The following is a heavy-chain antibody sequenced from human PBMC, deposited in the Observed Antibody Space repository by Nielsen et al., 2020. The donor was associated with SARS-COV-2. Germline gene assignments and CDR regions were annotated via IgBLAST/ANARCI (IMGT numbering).Heavy chain of an antibody. CDR3: AKEAYYDILTGYLGYYGMDV. CDR2: ISWNSGSI. J-gene: IGHJ6*02. D-gene: IGHD3-9*01. Sequence: SLKISCAASGFTFDDYAMHWVRQAPGKGLEWVSGISWNSGSIGYADSVKGRFTISRDNAKNSLYLQMNSLRAEDTALYYCAKEAYYDILTGYLGYYGMDVWGQGTTVTVSS. CDR1: GFTFDDYA. V-gene: IGHV3-9*01.